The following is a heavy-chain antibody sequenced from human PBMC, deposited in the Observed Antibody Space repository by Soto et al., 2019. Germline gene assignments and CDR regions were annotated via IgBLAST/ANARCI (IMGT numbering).Heavy chain of an antibody. CDR2: IIPIFGTA. V-gene: IGHV1-69*13. J-gene: IGHJ3*02. Sequence: SVKVSCKASGGTFSSYAISWVRQAPGQGLEWMGGIIPIFGTANYAQKFQGRVTITADESTSTAYMELSSLRSEDTAVYYCARPLIEARPSAFDIWGQGTMVTVSS. CDR3: ARPLIEARPSAFDI. D-gene: IGHD6-6*01. CDR1: GGTFSSYA.